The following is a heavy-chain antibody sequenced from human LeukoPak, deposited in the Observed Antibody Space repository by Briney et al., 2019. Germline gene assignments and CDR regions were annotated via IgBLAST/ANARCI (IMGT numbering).Heavy chain of an antibody. CDR1: GFTFSSYG. CDR3: AKSLRSGYYITREFDY. D-gene: IGHD2/OR15-2a*01. V-gene: IGHV3-30*02. J-gene: IGHJ4*02. Sequence: GGSLGLSCVASGFTFSSYGMHWVRQAPGKGLEWVSFIRNDGTNKYYADSVKGRLTISRDNSKSTLYLQMNSLRAEDTAVYFCAKSLRSGYYITREFDYWGQGTLVTVPS. CDR2: IRNDGTNK.